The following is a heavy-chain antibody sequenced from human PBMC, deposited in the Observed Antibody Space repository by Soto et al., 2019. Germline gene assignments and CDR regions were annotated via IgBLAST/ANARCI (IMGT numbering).Heavy chain of an antibody. Sequence: QVQLVQSGAEVKKPGSSVKVSCKASGGTFSSYAISWVRQAPGQGLEWMGGIIPIFGTANYAQKFQGRVTITADESTSTDYMELSSLRSEDTAVYYCARVISGSYYTNFDYWGQGTLVTVSS. CDR2: IIPIFGTA. V-gene: IGHV1-69*12. D-gene: IGHD1-26*01. CDR1: GGTFSSYA. CDR3: ARVISGSYYTNFDY. J-gene: IGHJ4*02.